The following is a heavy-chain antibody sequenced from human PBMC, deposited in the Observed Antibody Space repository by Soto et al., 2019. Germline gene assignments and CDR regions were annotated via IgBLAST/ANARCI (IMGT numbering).Heavy chain of an antibody. CDR3: ASAFEYSSGWCDY. CDR1: GLNFSSYW. D-gene: IGHD6-19*01. CDR2: INSDGSST. Sequence: GGSKILSCAASGLNFSSYWMHWVSKNPGKGLVWVSRINSDGSSTTYADSVKGRFTISRDNAKNTLYLQMNSLRAEDTAVYYCASAFEYSSGWCDYWGQGTLVTVSS. J-gene: IGHJ4*02. V-gene: IGHV3-74*01.